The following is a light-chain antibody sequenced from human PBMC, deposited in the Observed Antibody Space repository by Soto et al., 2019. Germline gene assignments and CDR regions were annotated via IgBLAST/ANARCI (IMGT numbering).Light chain of an antibody. CDR1: QSVSSN. Sequence: EIVMTQSPATLSVSPGERATLSCRASQSVSSNLAWYQQKPGQAPRLLIYDASTRATGIPVRFSGSGSGTAFTLTISGLQSEDFAVYYCQQYNNWPPWTFGQGTKVDIK. V-gene: IGKV3-15*01. J-gene: IGKJ1*01. CDR3: QQYNNWPPWT. CDR2: DAS.